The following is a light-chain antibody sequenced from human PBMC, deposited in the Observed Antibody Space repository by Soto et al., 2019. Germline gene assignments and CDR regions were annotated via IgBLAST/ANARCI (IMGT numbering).Light chain of an antibody. CDR1: QFVSSR. Sequence: DITVTRSPAILTDSPGERVTLPLRASQFVSSRLSWYQQRPGQVPRLLIYGASSGAAGIPDRFSGRGSGTYFTLIISSLEPEDCAVYYCQQRVDWLTFGEGTKVDI. CDR2: GAS. J-gene: IGKJ4*01. V-gene: IGKV3-11*01. CDR3: QQRVDWLT.